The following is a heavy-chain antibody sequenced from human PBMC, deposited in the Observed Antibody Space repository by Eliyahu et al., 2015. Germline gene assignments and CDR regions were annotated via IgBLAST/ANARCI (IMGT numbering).Heavy chain of an antibody. V-gene: IGHV3-21*01. CDR2: ISSSSSYI. CDR3: ARDISGLLADGAGY. D-gene: IGHD2-15*01. Sequence: EVQLVESGGGLVKPGGSLRLSXAASGFTFSSYSMNWVRQAPGKGLEWVSSISSSSSYIYYADSVKGRFTISRDNAKNSLYLQMNSLRAEDTAVYYCARDISGLLADGAGYWGQGTLVTVSS. J-gene: IGHJ4*02. CDR1: GFTFSSYS.